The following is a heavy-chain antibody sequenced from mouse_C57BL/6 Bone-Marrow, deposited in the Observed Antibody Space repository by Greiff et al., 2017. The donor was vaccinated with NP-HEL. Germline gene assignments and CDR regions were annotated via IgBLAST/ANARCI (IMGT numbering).Heavy chain of an antibody. J-gene: IGHJ3*01. Sequence: VMLVESGPGLVAPSQSLSITCTVSGFSLTSYGVDWVRQSPGKGLEWLGVIWGVGSTNYNSALKSRLSISKDNSKSQVFLKMNSLQTDDTAMYDCATVTGPAWFAYWGQGTLVTVSA. CDR3: ATVTGPAWFAY. CDR1: GFSLTSYG. V-gene: IGHV2-6*01. CDR2: IWGVGST.